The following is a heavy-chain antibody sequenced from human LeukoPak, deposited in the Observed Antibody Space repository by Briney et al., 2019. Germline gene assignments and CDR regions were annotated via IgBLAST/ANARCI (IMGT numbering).Heavy chain of an antibody. CDR1: GFTFSNYW. D-gene: IGHD1-26*01. V-gene: IGHV3-74*01. CDR2: IKSDGSST. CDR3: TRGIVGATSDY. J-gene: IGHJ4*02. Sequence: GGSLRLSCVASGFTFSNYWMHWVRQAPGTGLVWVSRIKSDGSSTDYADSVRGRFTISRDNAKNTLYLQMNSLRAEDTAVYFCTRGIVGATSDYWGQGTLVTVSS.